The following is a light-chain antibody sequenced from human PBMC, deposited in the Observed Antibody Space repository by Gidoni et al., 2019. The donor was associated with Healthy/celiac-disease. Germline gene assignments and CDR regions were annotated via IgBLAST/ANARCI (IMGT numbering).Light chain of an antibody. CDR3: MQALQTPLT. CDR1: QRLLPSKGYNY. J-gene: IGKJ4*01. CDR2: LGS. V-gene: IGKV2-28*01. Sequence: EMVMTQSPLSMTGTPGEPASITCRSIQRLLPSKGYNYLDWYLQKPGQSPQVLIYLGSDRASGVPDRFSGSGSGTDFTLKISRLEAEDFGVYYCMQALQTPLTFGGGTKVDIK.